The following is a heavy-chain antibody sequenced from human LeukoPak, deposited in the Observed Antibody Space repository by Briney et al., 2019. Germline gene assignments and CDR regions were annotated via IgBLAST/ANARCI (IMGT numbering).Heavy chain of an antibody. CDR3: ARDPGYYDSSGLDY. J-gene: IGHJ4*02. D-gene: IGHD3-22*01. V-gene: IGHV1-18*01. CDR2: ISAYNGNT. Sequence: ASGKVSCKASGYTFTSYGISWVRQAPGQVLEWMGWISAYNGNTNYAQKLQGRVTMTTDTSTSTAYMELRSLRSDDTAVYYCARDPGYYDSSGLDYWGQGTLVTVSS. CDR1: GYTFTSYG.